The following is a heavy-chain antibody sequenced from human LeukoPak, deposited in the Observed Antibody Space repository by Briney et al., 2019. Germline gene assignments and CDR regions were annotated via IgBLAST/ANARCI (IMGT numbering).Heavy chain of an antibody. Sequence: ASVKVSCKASGYTFTSYYMHWVRQAPGQGLEWMGIINPSGGSTSYAQKFQGRVTMTRDMSTSTVYMELSSLRSEDTAVYYCARGAGYYDSSGYSDYWGQGTLVTVSS. CDR1: GYTFTSYY. D-gene: IGHD3-22*01. CDR3: ARGAGYYDSSGYSDY. V-gene: IGHV1-46*01. CDR2: INPSGGST. J-gene: IGHJ4*02.